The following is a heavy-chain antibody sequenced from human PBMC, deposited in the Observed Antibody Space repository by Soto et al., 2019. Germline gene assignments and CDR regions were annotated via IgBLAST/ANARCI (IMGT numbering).Heavy chain of an antibody. CDR1: GGTFSSYA. V-gene: IGHV1-69*06. CDR2: IIPIFGTA. Sequence: SVKVSCKASGGTFSSYAISWVRQAPGQGLEWMGGIIPIFGTANYAQKFQGRVTITADKSTSTAYMELSSLRSEDTAVYYCAGRKRRDGYNDEKWGQGTLVTVSS. CDR3: AGRKRRDGYNDEK. D-gene: IGHD5-12*01. J-gene: IGHJ4*02.